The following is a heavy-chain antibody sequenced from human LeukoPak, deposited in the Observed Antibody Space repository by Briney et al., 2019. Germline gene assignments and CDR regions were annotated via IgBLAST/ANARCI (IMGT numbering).Heavy chain of an antibody. CDR2: ISGSGRTT. V-gene: IGHV3-23*01. CDR3: AKDKSPGDYLAARYGYYYFYGVDV. CDR1: GFTFSISA. Sequence: PGGSLRLSCAASGFTFSISAINWVRQAPGKGLEWISCISGSGRTTYYADSVRGRFTISRDNSKNTVYLQVNSLRAEDTAVYYCAKDKSPGDYLAARYGYYYFYGVDVWGQGTTVTVSS. J-gene: IGHJ6*02. D-gene: IGHD4-17*01.